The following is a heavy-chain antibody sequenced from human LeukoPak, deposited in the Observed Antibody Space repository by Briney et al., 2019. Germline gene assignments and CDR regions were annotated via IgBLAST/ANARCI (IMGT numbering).Heavy chain of an antibody. CDR2: ISSGSGYM. CDR1: GFTFSSYN. D-gene: IGHD4-17*01. J-gene: IGHJ4*02. CDR3: ARRREDYGDYGGLDY. Sequence: GGSLRLSCAVSGFTFSSYNMNWVRQAPGKGLEWVSAISSGSGYMYYADSVKGRFTISRDNAKNSLYLEMNSLRAEDTSVYYCARRREDYGDYGGLDYWGQGTLVTVSS. V-gene: IGHV3-21*01.